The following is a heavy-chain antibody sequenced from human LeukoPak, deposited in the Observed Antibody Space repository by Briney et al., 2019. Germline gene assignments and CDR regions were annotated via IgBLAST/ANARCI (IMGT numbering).Heavy chain of an antibody. CDR1: GYTFTGYY. J-gene: IGHJ4*02. CDR3: ARVVGGNYYGSETDDY. CDR2: INPNSGGT. Sequence: GASVKVSCKASGYTFTGYYIHWVRQAPGQGLEWMGWINPNSGGTNYAQKFQGRVTMTRDTSISTAYMELSRLRSDDTAVYYCARVVGGNYYGSETDDYWGQGTLVTVSS. V-gene: IGHV1-2*02. D-gene: IGHD3-10*01.